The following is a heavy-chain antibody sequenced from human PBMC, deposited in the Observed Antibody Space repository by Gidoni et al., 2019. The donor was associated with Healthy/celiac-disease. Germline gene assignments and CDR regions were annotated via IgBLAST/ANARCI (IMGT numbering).Heavy chain of an antibody. V-gene: IGHV4-39*07. Sequence: QLQLQESGPGLVQPSDTLSLTCTVSGGSISSSSYYWGWIRQPPGKGLEWIGSIYYSGSTYYNPSLKSRVTISVDTSKNQFSLKLSSVTAADTAVYYCARDFTVTSPGYWGQGTLVTVSS. CDR1: GGSISSSSYY. CDR2: IYYSGST. CDR3: ARDFTVTSPGY. D-gene: IGHD4-17*01. J-gene: IGHJ4*02.